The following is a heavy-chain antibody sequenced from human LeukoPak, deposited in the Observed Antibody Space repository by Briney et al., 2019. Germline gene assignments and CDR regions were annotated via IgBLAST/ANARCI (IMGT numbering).Heavy chain of an antibody. J-gene: IGHJ4*02. Sequence: PSETLSLTCTVSGGSINSHYWSWIRQPPGKGPEWIGYIYYSESTNYNPAFKSRVAISVDTTKNLLSLTLSSATAADTAVYYCARSGYFYGGPDYWGQGILVTVSS. CDR3: ARSGYFYGGPDY. CDR1: GGSINSHY. D-gene: IGHD5-18*01. CDR2: IYYSEST. V-gene: IGHV4-59*11.